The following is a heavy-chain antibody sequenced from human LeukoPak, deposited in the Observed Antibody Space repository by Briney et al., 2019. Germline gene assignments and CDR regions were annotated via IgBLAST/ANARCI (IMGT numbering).Heavy chain of an antibody. CDR2: ITGSSDSI. CDR1: GFTFSSYA. V-gene: IGHV3-21*01. D-gene: IGHD6-13*01. CDR3: AKDQDIAAADYYFDY. J-gene: IGHJ4*02. Sequence: PGGSLRLSCAASGFTFSSYAMEWVRQAPGKGLEWVSSITGSSDSIYYADSVKGRFTISRDNSKNTLYLQMNSLRAEDTAVYYCAKDQDIAAADYYFDYWGQGTLVTVSS.